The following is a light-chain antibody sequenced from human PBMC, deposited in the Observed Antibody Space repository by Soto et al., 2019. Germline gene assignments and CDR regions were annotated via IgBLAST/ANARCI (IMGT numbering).Light chain of an antibody. V-gene: IGLV1-44*01. J-gene: IGLJ2*01. CDR1: SSNLGSNS. CDR2: RDH. CDR3: AAWDDSLNGYVV. Sequence: QSVLTQPPSASGTPGQRVIISCSGSSSNLGSNSGNWYQQLPGTAPKLLIHRDHQRPSGVPDRFSGSKSGTSASLAISGLQSEDEADYYCAAWDDSLNGYVVFGGGTKLTVL.